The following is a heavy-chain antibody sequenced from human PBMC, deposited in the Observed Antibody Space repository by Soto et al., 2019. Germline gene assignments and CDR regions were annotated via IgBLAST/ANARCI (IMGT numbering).Heavy chain of an antibody. Sequence: PGGSLRLSCAASGFSFGDYAMHWVLQAPGKGLEWVSGISWNSGTIGYADSVKGRFTISRDNAKNSLYLQMNSLRAEDTALYYCAKSTGGTANGMGVWGQGTTVTVSS. D-gene: IGHD2-8*02. V-gene: IGHV3-9*01. CDR3: AKSTGGTANGMGV. CDR2: ISWNSGTI. CDR1: GFSFGDYA. J-gene: IGHJ6*02.